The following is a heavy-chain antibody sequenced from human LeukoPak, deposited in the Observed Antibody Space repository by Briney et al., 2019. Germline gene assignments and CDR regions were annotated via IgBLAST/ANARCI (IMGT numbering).Heavy chain of an antibody. Sequence: WGSLRLSCTASGFTLGSHDMHWVRQIPGQGLEWVAAVSSGFHAFFADSVQGRCTVSREDARNSLYLQMNSLRAGDTAVYYCVREARGYHYTYFDYWGQGTLVTVSS. CDR1: GFTLGSHD. CDR3: VREARGYHYTYFDY. J-gene: IGHJ4*02. D-gene: IGHD5-18*01. CDR2: VSSGFHA. V-gene: IGHV3-13*01.